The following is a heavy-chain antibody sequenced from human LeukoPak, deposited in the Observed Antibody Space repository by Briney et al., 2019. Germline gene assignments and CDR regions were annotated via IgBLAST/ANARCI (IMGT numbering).Heavy chain of an antibody. CDR1: GFTFSSYS. CDR3: TTGKLNQLLYRHLDY. CDR2: IKSKTDGGTT. J-gene: IGHJ4*02. Sequence: PGGSLRLSCAASGFTFSSYSMSWVRQAPGKGLEWVGRIKSKTDGGTTDYAAPVKGRFTISRDDSKNTLYLQMNSLKTEDTAVYYCTTGKLNQLLYRHLDYWGQGTLVTVSS. V-gene: IGHV3-15*01. D-gene: IGHD2-2*02.